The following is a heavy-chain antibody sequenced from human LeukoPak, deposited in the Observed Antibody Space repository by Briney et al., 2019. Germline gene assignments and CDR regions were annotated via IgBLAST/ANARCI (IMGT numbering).Heavy chain of an antibody. CDR1: GFTVSSNY. Sequence: PGGSLRLSCAASGFTVSSNYMSWVRQAPGKGLEWVSVIYSGGSTYYADSVKGRFTISRDNSKNTLYLQMNSLRAEDTAVYYCARVHYDFWSGYYYWGQGTLVTVSS. V-gene: IGHV3-53*01. D-gene: IGHD3-3*01. J-gene: IGHJ4*02. CDR3: ARVHYDFWSGYYY. CDR2: IYSGGST.